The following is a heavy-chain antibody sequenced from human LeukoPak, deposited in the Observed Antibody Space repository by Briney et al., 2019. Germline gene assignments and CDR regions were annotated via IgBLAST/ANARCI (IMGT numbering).Heavy chain of an antibody. CDR1: GFTLSSYW. Sequence: GSLRLSCAASGFTLSSYWMSWVRQAPGKGLEWVANIKKDASEKYYVDSVKGRFTISRDNAKNSLYLQMNSLRAEDTAVYYCARDTADRYSSGWYVDWGQGTLVTVSS. CDR2: IKKDASEK. V-gene: IGHV3-7*01. D-gene: IGHD6-19*01. J-gene: IGHJ4*02. CDR3: ARDTADRYSSGWYVD.